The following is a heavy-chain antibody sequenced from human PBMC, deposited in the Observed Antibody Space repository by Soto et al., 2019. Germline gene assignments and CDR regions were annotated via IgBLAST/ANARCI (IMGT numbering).Heavy chain of an antibody. D-gene: IGHD3-10*01. J-gene: IGHJ4*02. CDR3: GRGRSGQLVVFY. V-gene: IGHV1-2*02. Sequence: ASVKVSCKASGYAFTGHYIHWVRQAPGQGPEWMGEIGPASGDTRYAQKFQGRVTMTRDTSITTVYMELNNLSPDDTAVYYCGRGRSGQLVVFYWGQGTPVTVSS. CDR2: IGPASGDT. CDR1: GYAFTGHY.